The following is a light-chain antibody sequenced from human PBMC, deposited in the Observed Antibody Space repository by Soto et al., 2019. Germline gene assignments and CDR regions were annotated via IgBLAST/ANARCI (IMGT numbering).Light chain of an antibody. J-gene: IGKJ1*01. V-gene: IGKV3-15*01. Sequence: VMTQSPATLSVSPGERAALSCRASQSVSTNLAWYQQKPGQPPRLLIYFASTRATAVPARFTAGGSGTEFTLTISSLQSDDLAVYCCQQYDKWPRTFGQGTKVDIK. CDR3: QQYDKWPRT. CDR2: FAS. CDR1: QSVSTN.